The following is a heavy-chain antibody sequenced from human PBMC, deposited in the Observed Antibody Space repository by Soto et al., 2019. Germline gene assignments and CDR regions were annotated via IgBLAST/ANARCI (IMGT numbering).Heavy chain of an antibody. CDR2: IYYSGVT. D-gene: IGHD3-10*01. J-gene: IGHJ5*02. Sequence: WTWIRQHPGKGLEWIGYIYYSGVTYYSPSLKSRVTISVDTSKNQFSLKLSSVTAADTAMYYCARDLRGRGSGRFDPWGQGTLVTVSS. CDR3: ARDLRGRGSGRFDP. V-gene: IGHV4-31*02.